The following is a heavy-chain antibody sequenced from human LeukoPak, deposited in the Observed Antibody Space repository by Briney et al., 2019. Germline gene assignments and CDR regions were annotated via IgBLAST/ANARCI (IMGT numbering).Heavy chain of an antibody. CDR1: GFTFSSYS. CDR3: ARDSRGIAVAGAFDY. J-gene: IGHJ4*02. CDR2: ISSSSSYI. Sequence: GGSLRLSCAASGFTFSSYSMNWVRQAPGKGLEWVSSISSSSSYIYYADSVKGRFTISRDNAKNSLYLQMNSLRAEDTAVYYCARDSRGIAVAGAFDYWGQGTLVTVSS. V-gene: IGHV3-21*01. D-gene: IGHD6-19*01.